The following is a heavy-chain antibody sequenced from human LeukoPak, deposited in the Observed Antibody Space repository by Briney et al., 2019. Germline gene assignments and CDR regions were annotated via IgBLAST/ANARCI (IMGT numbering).Heavy chain of an antibody. CDR2: IIPIFGTA. CDR3: ARDWGYSSGWSDGLDI. Sequence: ASVKVSCKASGGTFSSYAISWVRQAPGQGLEWMGGIIPIFGTANYAQKFQGRVTITADESTSTAYMELSSLRSEDTAVYYCARDWGYSSGWSDGLDIWGQGTMVTVSS. CDR1: GGTFSSYA. D-gene: IGHD6-19*01. V-gene: IGHV1-69*13. J-gene: IGHJ3*02.